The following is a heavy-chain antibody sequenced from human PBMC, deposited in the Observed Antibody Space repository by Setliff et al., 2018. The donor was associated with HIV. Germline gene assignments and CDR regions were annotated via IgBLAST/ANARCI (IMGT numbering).Heavy chain of an antibody. CDR2: ISSSGSTI. D-gene: IGHD3-22*01. CDR3: ARDPDYYDSSGPDDAFDI. CDR1: GFTFSDYY. V-gene: IGHV3-11*04. J-gene: IGHJ3*02. Sequence: GGSLRLSCAASGFTFSDYYMSWIRQAPGKGLEWVSYISSSGSTIYYADSVKGRFTISRDNAKNSLYLQMNSLRAEDTAVYYCARDPDYYDSSGPDDAFDIWGQGTMVTV.